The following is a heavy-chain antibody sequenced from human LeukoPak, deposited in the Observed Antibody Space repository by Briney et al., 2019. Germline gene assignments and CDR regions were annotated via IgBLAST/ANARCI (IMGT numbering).Heavy chain of an antibody. Sequence: SETLSLTCAVYGVSFSDYYWSWLRQPPGKGLEGIGSIYYSGNTYYNASLKSQVSISIDTSKNQFSLRLTSVTAADTAVYYCARQTGSGLFILPGGQGTLVTVSS. J-gene: IGHJ4*02. D-gene: IGHD3/OR15-3a*01. CDR1: GVSFSDYY. V-gene: IGHV4-39*01. CDR3: ARQTGSGLFILP. CDR2: IYYSGNT.